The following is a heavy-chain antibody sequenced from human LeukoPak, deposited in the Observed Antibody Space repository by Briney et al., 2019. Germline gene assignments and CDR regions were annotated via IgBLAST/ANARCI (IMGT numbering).Heavy chain of an antibody. J-gene: IGHJ4*02. CDR2: IRRGESET. Sequence: GGSLRLSCAASGFTLSGYSMSWVRQAPGKGLEWVANIRRGESETYYVDSVKGRFTISRDNAKNSLYLQMNSLRVEDTAVYYCAGLDTVMVRDSGYWGQGTLVTVSS. D-gene: IGHD5-18*01. CDR3: AGLDTVMVRDSGY. V-gene: IGHV3-7*01. CDR1: GFTLSGYS.